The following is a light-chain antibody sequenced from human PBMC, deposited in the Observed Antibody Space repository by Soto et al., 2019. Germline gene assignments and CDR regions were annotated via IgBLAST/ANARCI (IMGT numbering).Light chain of an antibody. V-gene: IGLV1-40*01. CDR1: SSNIGAGYD. Sequence: QSVLTQPPSVSGAPGQRVTISCTGSSSNIGAGYDVHWYQQRPGTAPKLLIFGNINRPSGVPDRFSGSKSGTSASLAITGLQAEDEGDYYRQPLDSPPRALYVFGTGTKPPVL. CDR3: QPLDSPPRALYV. J-gene: IGLJ1*01. CDR2: GNI.